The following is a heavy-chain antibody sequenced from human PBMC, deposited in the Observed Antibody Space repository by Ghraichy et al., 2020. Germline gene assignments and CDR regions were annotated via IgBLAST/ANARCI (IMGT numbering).Heavy chain of an antibody. CDR1: GYTFTTYG. Sequence: ASVKVSCKASGYTFTTYGIAWVRQAPGQGLERMGRINPNNGGTNYAQKLQGRVTMTRDTSTSTAYMELSRLRSDDTAVYYCARDGSALGRAAAFDIWGEG. J-gene: IGHJ3*02. D-gene: IGHD6-6*01. V-gene: IGHV1-2*06. CDR3: ARDGSALGRAAAFDI. CDR2: INPNNGGT.